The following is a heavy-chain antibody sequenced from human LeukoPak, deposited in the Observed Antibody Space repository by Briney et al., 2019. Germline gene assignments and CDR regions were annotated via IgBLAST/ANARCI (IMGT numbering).Heavy chain of an antibody. CDR3: ARGARWLQSSNWFDP. V-gene: IGHV1-69*13. J-gene: IGHJ5*02. CDR2: IIPIFGTA. Sequence: GASVKVSCKASGGTFSSYAISWVRQAPGQGLEWMGGIIPIFGTANYAQKFQGRVTITADESTSTAYMELSSLRSEDTAVYYCARGARWLQSSNWFDPWGQGTLVTVSS. CDR1: GGTFSSYA. D-gene: IGHD5-24*01.